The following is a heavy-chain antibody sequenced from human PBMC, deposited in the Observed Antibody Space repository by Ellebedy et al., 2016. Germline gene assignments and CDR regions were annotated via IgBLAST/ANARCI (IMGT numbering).Heavy chain of an antibody. CDR3: ARDRPGYGSGSYDY. D-gene: IGHD3-10*01. CDR2: ISSSSSTI. J-gene: IGHJ4*02. CDR1: GFTFSNAW. V-gene: IGHV3-48*02. Sequence: GESLKISXAASGFTFSNAWMNWVRQAPGKGLEWVSYISSSSSTIYYADSVKGRFTISRDNAKNSLYLQMNSLRDEDTAVYYCARDRPGYGSGSYDYWGQGTLVAVSS.